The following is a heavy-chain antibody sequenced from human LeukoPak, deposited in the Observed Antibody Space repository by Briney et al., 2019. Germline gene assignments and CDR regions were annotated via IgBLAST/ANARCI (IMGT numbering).Heavy chain of an antibody. D-gene: IGHD1-26*01. V-gene: IGHV3-30*02. CDR3: AKDSWEVGATAEIDY. CDR1: GFIFSNYG. Sequence: PGGSLRLSCAAFGFIFSNYGMHWVRQAPGKGLEWVTFIRYDGSDKYYADSVKGRFTISRDNSKNKVYLQMNSLRAEDTAVYYCAKDSWEVGATAEIDYWGQGTLVTVSS. CDR2: IRYDGSDK. J-gene: IGHJ4*02.